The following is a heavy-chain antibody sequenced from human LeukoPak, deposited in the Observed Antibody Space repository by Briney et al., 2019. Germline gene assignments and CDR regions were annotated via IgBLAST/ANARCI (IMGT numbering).Heavy chain of an antibody. D-gene: IGHD3-22*01. CDR3: AKTVGYDSSGYYNNWFDP. Sequence: SETLSLTCTVSGGSISSGVYYWSWIRQHPGKGLEWIGYIYYSGSTYYNPSLKSRVTISVDTSKNQFPLKLSSVTAADTAVYYCAKTVGYDSSGYYNNWFDPWGQGTLVTVSS. V-gene: IGHV4-31*03. J-gene: IGHJ5*02. CDR2: IYYSGST. CDR1: GGSISSGVYY.